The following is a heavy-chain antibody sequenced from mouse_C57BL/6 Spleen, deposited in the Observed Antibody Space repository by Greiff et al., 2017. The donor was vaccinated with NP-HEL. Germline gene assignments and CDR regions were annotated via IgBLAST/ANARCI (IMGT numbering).Heavy chain of an antibody. Sequence: ESGPGLVKPSQSLSLTCSVTGYSITSGYYWNWIRQFPGNKLEWMGYISYDGSNNYNPSLKNRISITRDTSKNQFFLKLNSVTTEETATYYCARGLAYWGQGTLVTVSA. J-gene: IGHJ3*01. CDR3: ARGLAY. CDR1: GYSITSGYY. V-gene: IGHV3-6*01. CDR2: ISYDGSN.